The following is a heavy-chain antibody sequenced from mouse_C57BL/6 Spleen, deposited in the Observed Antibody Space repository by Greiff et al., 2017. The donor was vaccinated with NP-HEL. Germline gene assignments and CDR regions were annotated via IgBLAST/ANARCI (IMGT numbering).Heavy chain of an antibody. J-gene: IGHJ1*03. D-gene: IGHD4-1*01. V-gene: IGHV1-59*01. Sequence: VQLQQPGAELVRPGTSVKLSCKASGYTFTSYWMHWVKQRPGQGLEWIGVIDPSDSYTNYNQKFKGKATLTVDTSSSTAYMQLSSLTSEDSAVYDGERLVKLTGSYWYIDVWGTGTTVTVSS. CDR3: ERLVKLTGSYWYIDV. CDR1: GYTFTSYW. CDR2: IDPSDSYT.